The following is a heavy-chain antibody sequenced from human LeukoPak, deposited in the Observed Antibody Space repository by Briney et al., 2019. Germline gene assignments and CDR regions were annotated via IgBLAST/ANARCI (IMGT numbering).Heavy chain of an antibody. D-gene: IGHD3-10*01. CDR2: ISSSSSYI. CDR1: GFTFSSYS. J-gene: IGHJ5*02. Sequence: PGGSLRLSCAASGFTFSSYSINWVRQAPGKGLEWVSSISSSSSYIYYADSVKGRFTISRDNAKNSLYLQMNSLRAEDTAMYYCQGYGSGVWFDPWGQGTLVTVSS. CDR3: QGYGSGVWFDP. V-gene: IGHV3-21*01.